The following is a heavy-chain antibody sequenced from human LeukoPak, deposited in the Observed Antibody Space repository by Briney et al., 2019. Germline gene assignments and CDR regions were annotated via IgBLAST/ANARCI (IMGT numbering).Heavy chain of an antibody. CDR1: GGSISSSSYY. J-gene: IGHJ4*02. CDR3: ARRDYSNRFDY. CDR2: IYYSGST. D-gene: IGHD4-11*01. V-gene: IGHV4-39*01. Sequence: SETLSLTCTVSGGSISSSSYYWGWIRQPPGKGLEWIGSIYYSGSTYYNPSLTSRVTISVDTSKNQFSLKLSSVTAADTAVYYCARRDYSNRFDYWGQGTLVTVSS.